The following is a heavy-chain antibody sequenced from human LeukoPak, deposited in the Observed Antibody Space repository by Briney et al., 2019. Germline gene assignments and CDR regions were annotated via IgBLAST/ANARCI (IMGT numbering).Heavy chain of an antibody. D-gene: IGHD5-12*01. CDR2: IYYSGST. Sequence: SETLSLTCTVSGGSVSSGSYYWSWIRQPPGKGLEWIGYIYYSGSTDHNPSLKSRVTISVDTSKNQFSLKLSSVTAADTAVYYCARDSRGSYEYDAFDIWGQGTMVTVSS. CDR3: ARDSRGSYEYDAFDI. CDR1: GGSVSSGSYY. J-gene: IGHJ3*02. V-gene: IGHV4-61*01.